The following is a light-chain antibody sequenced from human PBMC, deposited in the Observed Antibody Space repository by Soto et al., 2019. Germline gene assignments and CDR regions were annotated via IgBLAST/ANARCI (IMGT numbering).Light chain of an antibody. CDR3: AAWDYSLSGVV. Sequence: QPVLTQPPSASGTPGQRVTISCSGSSSNIGSNYVYWYQQLPGTAPKLLIYRNNQRPSGVPDRFSGSKSGTSASLAISGLRSEDEANHYCAAWDYSLSGVVFGGGTKLTVL. V-gene: IGLV1-47*01. J-gene: IGLJ3*02. CDR2: RNN. CDR1: SSNIGSNY.